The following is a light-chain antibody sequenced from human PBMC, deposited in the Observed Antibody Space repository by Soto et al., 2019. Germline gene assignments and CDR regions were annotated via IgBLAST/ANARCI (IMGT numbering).Light chain of an antibody. CDR3: CSFLPSITFYA. Sequence: LTQPASGSASPGQSITIPRTGTNSDVGSSNLVSWYQHHPGKAPKLIIYEGSRRPSGVSGRFSGSKSGNTASLTISGLQADDQADYYCCSFLPSITFYAFGTGTKVTVL. V-gene: IGLV2-23*01. CDR2: EGS. CDR1: NSDVGSSNL. J-gene: IGLJ1*01.